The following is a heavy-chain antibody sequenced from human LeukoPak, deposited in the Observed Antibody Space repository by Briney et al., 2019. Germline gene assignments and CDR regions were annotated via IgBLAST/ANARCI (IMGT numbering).Heavy chain of an antibody. CDR1: GGSFSGYY. CDR3: ARGGWLRPIDY. CDR2: IYYSGST. V-gene: IGHV4-59*01. J-gene: IGHJ4*02. D-gene: IGHD5-12*01. Sequence: PSETLSLTCAVYGGSFSGYYWSWIRQPPGKGLEWIGYIYYSGSTNYNPSLKSRVTISVDTSKNQFSLKLSSVTAADTAVYYCARGGWLRPIDYWGQGTLVTVSS.